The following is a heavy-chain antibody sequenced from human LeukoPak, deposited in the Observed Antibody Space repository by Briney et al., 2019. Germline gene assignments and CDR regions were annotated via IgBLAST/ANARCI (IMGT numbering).Heavy chain of an antibody. J-gene: IGHJ3*02. CDR1: GFTFSSYA. CDR2: ISGSGGST. CDR3: ATGLGATKAFDI. D-gene: IGHD1-26*01. Sequence: GGSLRLSCAASGFTFSSYAMSWVRQAPGKGLEWVSAISGSGGSTYYADSVKGRFTISRDNSKNTLYLQMNSLRAEDTAVYYCATGLGATKAFDIWGQGTMVTVSS. V-gene: IGHV3-23*01.